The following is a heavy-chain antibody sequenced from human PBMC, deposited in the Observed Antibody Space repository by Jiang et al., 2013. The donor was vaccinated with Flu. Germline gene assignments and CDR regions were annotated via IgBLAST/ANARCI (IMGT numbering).Heavy chain of an antibody. CDR2: LVVVVLI. CDR3: VNERGTVVAGSAIFDN. Sequence: QLLESGGGLVQPGRVPETLLCSLWIRLKNHAMSWVRQAQGRGWSGSQLLVVVVLIHTTQTPVKGRFTISRDNSKNTVSLQMSSLRVEDTAVYYCVNERGTVVAGSAIFDNWGQGTLVTVSS. CDR1: IRLKNHA. J-gene: IGHJ4*02. D-gene: IGHD6-19*01. V-gene: IGHV3-23*01.